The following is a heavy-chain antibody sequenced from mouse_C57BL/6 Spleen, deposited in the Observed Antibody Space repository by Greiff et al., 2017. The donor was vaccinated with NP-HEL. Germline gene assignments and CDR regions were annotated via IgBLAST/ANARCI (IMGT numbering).Heavy chain of an antibody. J-gene: IGHJ4*01. V-gene: IGHV1-81*01. Sequence: QVQLQQSGAELARPGASVKLSCKASGYTFTSYGISWVKQRTGQGLEWIGEIYPRSGNTYYNEKFKGKATLTADKSSSTAYMELRSLTSEDSAVYFCARGGIYDYFYYYAMDYWGQGTSVTVSS. CDR1: GYTFTSYG. CDR3: ARGGIYDYFYYYAMDY. D-gene: IGHD2-4*01. CDR2: IYPRSGNT.